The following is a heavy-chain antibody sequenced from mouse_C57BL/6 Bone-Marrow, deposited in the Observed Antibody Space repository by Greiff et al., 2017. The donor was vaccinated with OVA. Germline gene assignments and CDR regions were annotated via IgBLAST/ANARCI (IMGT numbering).Heavy chain of an antibody. CDR1: GYTFTSYG. Sequence: VQLQQSGAELARPGASVKLSCKASGYTFTSYGISWVKQRTGQGLEWIGEIYPRSGNTYYNEKFKGKATLAADKSSSTAYMELRSLTSEDSAVYFCAGVGYWYVDVWGTGTTVTVSS. D-gene: IGHD1-1*01. CDR2: IYPRSGNT. V-gene: IGHV1-81*01. CDR3: AGVGYWYVDV. J-gene: IGHJ1*03.